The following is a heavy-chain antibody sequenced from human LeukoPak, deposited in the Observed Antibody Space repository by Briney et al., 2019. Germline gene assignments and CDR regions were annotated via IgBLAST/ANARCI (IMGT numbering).Heavy chain of an antibody. CDR1: GYTFTIYG. CDR3: ARVGYYYGMDV. D-gene: IGHD3-10*01. Sequence: ASVTVSCTASGYTFTIYGISWVRQAPGQGLEWMGWISAYNGNTNYAQKLQGRVTMTTDTSTSTAYMELRSLRSVDTAVYYCARVGYYYGMDVWGQGTTVTVSS. V-gene: IGHV1-18*01. J-gene: IGHJ6*02. CDR2: ISAYNGNT.